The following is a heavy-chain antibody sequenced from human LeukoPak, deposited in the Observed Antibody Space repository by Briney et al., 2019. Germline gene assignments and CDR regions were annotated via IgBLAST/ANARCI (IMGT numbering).Heavy chain of an antibody. D-gene: IGHD4-17*01. V-gene: IGHV4-34*01. CDR3: AREDYGRDY. J-gene: IGHJ4*02. CDR2: INHSGST. Sequence: SETLSLTCAVYGGSFSSYDWSWIRQPPGKGLEWIAEINHSGSTNYYPSLKTRVTISVDTSKNQFSLKLSSVTAADTAVYDCAREDYGRDYWGQGTLVTVSS. CDR1: GGSFSSYD.